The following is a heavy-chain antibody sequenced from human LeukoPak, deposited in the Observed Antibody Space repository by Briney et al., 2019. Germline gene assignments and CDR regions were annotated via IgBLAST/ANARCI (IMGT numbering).Heavy chain of an antibody. V-gene: IGHV4-61*02. D-gene: IGHD3-9*01. Sequence: SQTLSLTCTVSGGSISSGSYYWSWIRQPAGKGLEWIGRIYTSGSTNYNPSLKSRVTISVDTSKNQFSLKLSSVTAADTAVYYCARELVRYYGTSHFDYWGQGTLVTVSS. CDR3: ARELVRYYGTSHFDY. J-gene: IGHJ4*02. CDR1: GGSISSGSYY. CDR2: IYTSGST.